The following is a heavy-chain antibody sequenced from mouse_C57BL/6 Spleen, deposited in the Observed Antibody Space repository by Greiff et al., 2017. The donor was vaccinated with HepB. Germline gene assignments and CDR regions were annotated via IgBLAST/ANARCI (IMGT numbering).Heavy chain of an antibody. CDR3: TREGSSSFAY. J-gene: IGHJ3*01. V-gene: IGHV5-9-1*02. CDR1: GFTFSSYA. D-gene: IGHD1-1*01. CDR2: ISSGGDYI. Sequence: DVQLVESGEGLVKPGGSLKLSCAASGFTFSSYAMSWVRQTPEKRLEWVAYISSGGDYIYYADTVKGRFTISRDNARNTLYLQMSSLKSEDTAMYYCTREGSSSFAYWGQGTLVTVSA.